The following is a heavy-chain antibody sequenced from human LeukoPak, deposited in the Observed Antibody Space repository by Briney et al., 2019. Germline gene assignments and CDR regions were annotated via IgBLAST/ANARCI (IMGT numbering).Heavy chain of an antibody. J-gene: IGHJ4*02. CDR1: GGTFSSYA. CDR2: IIPIFGTA. V-gene: IGHV1-69*05. CDR3: ATVAVADMFSSYFGY. Sequence: SVKVSCKASGGTFSSYAISWVRQAPGQGLEWMGGIIPIFGTANYAQKFQGRVTITTDESTSTAYMELSSLRSEDTAVYYCATVAVADMFSSYFGYWGQRTLVTVSS. D-gene: IGHD6-19*01.